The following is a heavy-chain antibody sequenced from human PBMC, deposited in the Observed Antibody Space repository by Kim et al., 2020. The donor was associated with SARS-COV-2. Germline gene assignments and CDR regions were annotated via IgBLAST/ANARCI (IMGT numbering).Heavy chain of an antibody. CDR2: GST. V-gene: IGHV3-53*01. CDR3: ASGDDYVGY. Sequence: GSTSYADSMKGRFALSRDNSKSTLDRQMNSLRAEDTAVYYCASGDDYVGYWGQGTLVTVSS. D-gene: IGHD3-10*01. J-gene: IGHJ4*02.